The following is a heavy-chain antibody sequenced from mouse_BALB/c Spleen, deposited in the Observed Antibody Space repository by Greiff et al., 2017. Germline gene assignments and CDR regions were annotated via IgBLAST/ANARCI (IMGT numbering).Heavy chain of an antibody. D-gene: IGHD2-10*02. CDR3: AKYGNTWFDY. V-gene: IGHV1S56*01. CDR1: GYTFTSYY. J-gene: IGHJ3*01. Sequence: QVHVKQSGPELVKPGASVKMSCKASGYTFTSYYIHWVKQRPGQGLEWIGWIYPGDGSTKYNEKFKGKTTLTADKSSSTAYMLLSSLTSEDSAIYFCAKYGNTWFDYWGQGTLVTVSA. CDR2: IYPGDGST.